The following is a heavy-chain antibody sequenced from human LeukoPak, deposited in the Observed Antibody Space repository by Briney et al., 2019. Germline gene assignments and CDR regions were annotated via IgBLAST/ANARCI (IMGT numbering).Heavy chain of an antibody. D-gene: IGHD2-2*01. CDR3: ARYCSSTSCLTYSTIRLAFDI. V-gene: IGHV4-39*01. Sequence: KPSQTLSLTCTVSGGSISSNTYYWAWIRQPPWKGLEWFGSIYYSGSTYYNPSLKSRVTISVDTSKNQFSLKLSSVTAADTAVYYCARYCSSTSCLTYSTIRLAFDIWGQGTMVTVSS. J-gene: IGHJ3*02. CDR1: GGSISSNTYY. CDR2: IYYSGST.